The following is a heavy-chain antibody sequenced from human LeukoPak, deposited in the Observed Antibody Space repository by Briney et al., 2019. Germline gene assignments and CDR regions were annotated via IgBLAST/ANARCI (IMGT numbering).Heavy chain of an antibody. V-gene: IGHV3-7*01. CDR2: IKQDGSEK. CDR3: AREHCSSTSCYNSRVYYYYMDV. CDR1: GFTFSSYW. Sequence: GGSLRLSCAASGFTFSSYWMSWVRQAPGKGLEWVANIKQDGSEKYYVDSVKGRFTISRDNAKNSLYLQMNGLRAEDTAVYYCAREHCSSTSCYNSRVYYYYMDVWGKGTTVTVSS. D-gene: IGHD2-2*02. J-gene: IGHJ6*03.